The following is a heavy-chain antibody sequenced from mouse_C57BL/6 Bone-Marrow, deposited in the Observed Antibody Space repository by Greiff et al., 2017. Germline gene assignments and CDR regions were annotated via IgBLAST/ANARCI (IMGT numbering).Heavy chain of an antibody. V-gene: IGHV1-69*01. J-gene: IGHJ2*01. D-gene: IGHD2-2*01. CDR3: ARDGYDAFDY. CDR1: GYTFTSYW. Sequence: VQLQQPGAELVMPGASVKLSCKASGYTFTSYWMHWVKQRPGQGLEWIGEIDPSDSYTNYNQKFKGKSTLTVDKSSSTAYMQLSSLTYGDSAVYYYARDGYDAFDYWGQGTTLTVSS. CDR2: IDPSDSYT.